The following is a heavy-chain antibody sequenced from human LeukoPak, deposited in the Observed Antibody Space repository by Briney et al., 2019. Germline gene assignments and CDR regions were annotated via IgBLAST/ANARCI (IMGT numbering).Heavy chain of an antibody. CDR3: ARTLSSWQWLVYYYYYMDV. CDR1: SGSISTSNYY. Sequence: SETLSLTCTVSSGSISTSNYYWGWVRQPPGKALEWIGNIFYSGSTYYSPSLKSRVTISLDTSRNQFSLKLSSVTAADTAVYYCARTLSSWQWLVYYYYYMDVWGKGTTVTISS. CDR2: IFYSGST. V-gene: IGHV4-39*07. D-gene: IGHD6-19*01. J-gene: IGHJ6*03.